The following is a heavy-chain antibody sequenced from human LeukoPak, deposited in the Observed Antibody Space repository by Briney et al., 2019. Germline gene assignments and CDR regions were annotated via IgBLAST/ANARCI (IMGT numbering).Heavy chain of an antibody. Sequence: PGGSLRLSCAASGFTFSNYDMNWVRQAPGQGLEWVSLFSSIGSHRYYADSVKGRFTISRDNAKNSLYLQMNSLRPGDTAVYYCAELGITMIGGVWGKGTTVTISS. CDR2: FSSIGSHR. CDR3: AELGITMIGGV. D-gene: IGHD3-10*02. CDR1: GFTFSNYD. V-gene: IGHV3-21*01. J-gene: IGHJ6*04.